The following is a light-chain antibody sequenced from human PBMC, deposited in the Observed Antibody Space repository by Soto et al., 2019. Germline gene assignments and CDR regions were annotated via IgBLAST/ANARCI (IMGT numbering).Light chain of an antibody. Sequence: QSALPQPASVSGSPGQSITISCTGTSSDVGGYNYVSWYQQHPGKPPKLMIYEVSNRPSGVSNRFSGSKSGNTASLTISGVQAEDEAEYCCSSYTSSSIDYVFGTGTQLTVL. CDR2: EVS. CDR3: SSYTSSSIDYV. CDR1: SSDVGGYNY. V-gene: IGLV2-14*01. J-gene: IGLJ1*01.